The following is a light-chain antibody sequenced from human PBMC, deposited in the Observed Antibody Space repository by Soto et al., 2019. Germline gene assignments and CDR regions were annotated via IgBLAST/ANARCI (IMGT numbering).Light chain of an antibody. CDR3: SSYTSSSLVV. Sequence: QSALTQPASVSGSPGQSITISCTGTSIGVGDYNYVSWYQQHPGKAPKLMIYDVSNRPSGVSNRFSGSKSGNTASLTVSGLQAEDEADYYCSSYTSSSLVVFGGGTQLTVL. CDR1: SIGVGDYNY. CDR2: DVS. V-gene: IGLV2-14*01. J-gene: IGLJ2*01.